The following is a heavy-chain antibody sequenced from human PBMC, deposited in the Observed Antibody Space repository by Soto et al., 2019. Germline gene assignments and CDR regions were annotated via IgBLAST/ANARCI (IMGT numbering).Heavy chain of an antibody. CDR3: ARVPLWLEEFHNWLDP. V-gene: IGHV1-69*01. Sequence: QVQLVQSGAEVKKPGSSVKVSCKASGGTFSSYAISWVRQAPGQGLEWMGGIIPSFGTAIYAQKFQGRVTMTADESTSTAYMELSSLRAEDTAVYYGARVPLWLEEFHNWLDPWGQGSLVTVS. CDR1: GGTFSSYA. J-gene: IGHJ5*02. CDR2: IIPSFGTA. D-gene: IGHD3-10*01.